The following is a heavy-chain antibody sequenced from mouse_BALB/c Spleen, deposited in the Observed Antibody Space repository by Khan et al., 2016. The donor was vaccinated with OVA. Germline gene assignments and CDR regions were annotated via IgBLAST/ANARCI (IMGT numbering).Heavy chain of an antibody. Sequence: EVQLIESGAELVKPGASVKLSCTASGFNIKDTYIHWVKQRPEQGLEWIGRITPANGNTEYDPNFKGKATMRADTSSNSDIPRLSSVTSGSNAVDYCVGPSDDPRDIDDWGAGTTVTVSS. J-gene: IGHJ1*01. CDR2: ITPANGNT. CDR1: GFNIKDTY. D-gene: IGHD3-3*01. CDR3: VGPSDDPRDIDD. V-gene: IGHV14-3*02.